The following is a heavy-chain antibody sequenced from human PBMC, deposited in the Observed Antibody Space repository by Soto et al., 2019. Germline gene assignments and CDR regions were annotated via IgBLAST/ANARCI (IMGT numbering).Heavy chain of an antibody. D-gene: IGHD3-3*01. CDR1: GFTFTSSA. CDR3: AADHRITIFAVVPPYGIDV. CDR2: IVVGSGNT. J-gene: IGHJ6*02. V-gene: IGHV1-58*01. Sequence: RASVKVSCKASGFTFTSSAVQWVRQARGQRLEWIGWIVVGSGNTNYAQKFQERVTITRDMSTSTAYMELSSLRSEDTAVYYCAADHRITIFAVVPPYGIDVWGQGTTVTVSS.